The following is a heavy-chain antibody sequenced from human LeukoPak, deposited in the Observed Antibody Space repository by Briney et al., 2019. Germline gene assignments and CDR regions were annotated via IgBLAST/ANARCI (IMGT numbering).Heavy chain of an antibody. Sequence: KPSETLSLTCTISGGSINNYYWSWIRQPPGKGLEWIGYISYSGSTNYNPSLKSRVTISVDTSKNQFSLKLSSVTAADTAVYYCARLRLLGGGEAAGMWYSSGEYNWFDPWGQGTLVTVSS. CDR3: ARLRLLGGGEAAGMWYSSGEYNWFDP. CDR1: GGSINNYY. CDR2: ISYSGST. D-gene: IGHD6-19*01. V-gene: IGHV4-59*01. J-gene: IGHJ5*02.